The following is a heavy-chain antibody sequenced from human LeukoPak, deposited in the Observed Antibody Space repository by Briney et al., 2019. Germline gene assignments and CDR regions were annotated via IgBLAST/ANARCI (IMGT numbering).Heavy chain of an antibody. CDR2: INHSGST. D-gene: IGHD3-22*01. CDR3: ARARNTYYYDSSGYYSAFDI. Sequence: SETLSLTCAVYGGSFSGYYWSWIRQPPGKGLEWIGEINHSGSTNYNPSLKSRVTISVDTSKNQFSLKLSSVTAADTAVYYCARARNTYYYDSSGYYSAFDIWGQGTMVTVSS. CDR1: GGSFSGYY. V-gene: IGHV4-34*01. J-gene: IGHJ3*02.